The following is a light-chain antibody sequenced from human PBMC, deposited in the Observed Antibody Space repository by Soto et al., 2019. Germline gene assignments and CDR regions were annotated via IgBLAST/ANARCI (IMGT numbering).Light chain of an antibody. J-gene: IGKJ2*01. CDR2: AAS. Sequence: DIQMTQSPSSLSASVGDRVTVTCRASQSISNYVNWYQQKPGKAPKLLIYAASSLASGVPSRFSGSGSGTDFTLTTISLQPEDFATYYCQQSYLSPHTFGQGTKLQIK. CDR1: QSISNY. V-gene: IGKV1-39*01. CDR3: QQSYLSPHT.